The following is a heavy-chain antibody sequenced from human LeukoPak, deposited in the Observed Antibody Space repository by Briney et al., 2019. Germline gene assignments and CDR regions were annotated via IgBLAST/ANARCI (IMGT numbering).Heavy chain of an antibody. Sequence: ASVKVSCKASGYTFTGYYMHWVRQAPGKGLEWMGGFDPEDGETIYAQKFQGRVTMTEDTSTDTAYMELSSLRSEDTAVYYCATVTPPYYYGMDVWGQGTTVTVSS. CDR1: GYTFTGYY. V-gene: IGHV1-24*01. J-gene: IGHJ6*02. D-gene: IGHD2-21*02. CDR2: FDPEDGET. CDR3: ATVTPPYYYGMDV.